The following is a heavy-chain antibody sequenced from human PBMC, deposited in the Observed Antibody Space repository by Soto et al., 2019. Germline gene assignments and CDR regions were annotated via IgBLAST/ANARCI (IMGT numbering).Heavy chain of an antibody. CDR3: ARDRMPIRTFDP. CDR2: IIPIFGTA. J-gene: IGHJ5*02. CDR1: GGTFSSYA. V-gene: IGHV1-69*06. Sequence: SVKVSCKASGGTFSSYAISWVRQAPGQGLEWMGGIIPIFGTANYAQKFQGRVTITADKSTSTAYMELSSLRSEDTAVYYCARDRMPIRTFDPWGQGTLVTVSS. D-gene: IGHD2-15*01.